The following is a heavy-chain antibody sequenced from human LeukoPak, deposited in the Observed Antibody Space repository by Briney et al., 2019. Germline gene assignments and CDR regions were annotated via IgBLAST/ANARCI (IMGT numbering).Heavy chain of an antibody. CDR3: ARGRPGLRSAGIYDF. CDR2: INPNTDKT. Sequence: ASVKVSCKASGYTFTSSDINWVRQAAGQGLEWMGWINPNTDKTGYARNFQGRVTMTKNISISTAYMEVSSLAYEDSAIYYCARGRPGLRSAGIYDFWGQGTLITVSS. V-gene: IGHV1-8*01. D-gene: IGHD3-3*01. J-gene: IGHJ4*02. CDR1: GYTFTSSD.